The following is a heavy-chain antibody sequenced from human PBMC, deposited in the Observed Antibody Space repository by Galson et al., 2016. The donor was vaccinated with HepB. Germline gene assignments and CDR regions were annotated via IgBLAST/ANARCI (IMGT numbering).Heavy chain of an antibody. CDR1: GFSLSTSGMR. CDR2: IDGGGDK. V-gene: IGHV2-70*01. CDR3: AQIRYTNTWYSYYYGMDV. Sequence: PALVKPTQTLTLTCTFSGFSLSTSGMRVIWIRQPPGKALEWLSLIDGGGDKYYSISLKTRLTISKDTSKNQVVLTMTNRDPVDTGTYYCAQIRYTNTWYSYYYGMDVWGQGTAVTVSS. J-gene: IGHJ6*02. D-gene: IGHD6-13*01.